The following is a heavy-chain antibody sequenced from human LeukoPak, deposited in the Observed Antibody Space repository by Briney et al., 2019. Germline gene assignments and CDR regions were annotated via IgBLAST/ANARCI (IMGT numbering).Heavy chain of an antibody. J-gene: IGHJ4*02. CDR2: IRHDGTDQ. CDR3: AKDGNWASVS. CDR1: GFTFS. D-gene: IGHD7-27*01. Sequence: PGGSLRLSCVGSGFTFSVHWVRQVPGKGLEGLTFIRHDGTDQHYADSVRGRFTISRDNSKNTVYLQMNSLRPEDTALYYCAKDGNWASVSRGQGTLVTVSS. V-gene: IGHV3-30*02.